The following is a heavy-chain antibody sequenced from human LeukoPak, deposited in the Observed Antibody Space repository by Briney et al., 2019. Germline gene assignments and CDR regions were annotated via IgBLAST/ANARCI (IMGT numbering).Heavy chain of an antibody. Sequence: PGGSLRLSCVACGFSFSDYYMSWIRQAPGRGLEWISYISGSGSDLYYADSVKGRFTISRDNANNSLYLQMNSLRAEDTAVYYCARSIGYYYTMDVWGQGITVTVSS. V-gene: IGHV3-11*01. CDR1: GFSFSDYY. J-gene: IGHJ6*02. CDR2: ISGSGSDL. D-gene: IGHD3-22*01. CDR3: ARSIGYYYTMDV.